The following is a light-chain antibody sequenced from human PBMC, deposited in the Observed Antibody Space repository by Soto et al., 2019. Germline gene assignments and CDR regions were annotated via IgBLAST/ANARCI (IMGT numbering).Light chain of an antibody. CDR1: QSVRSN. Sequence: EIVLTQSPGTLSLSPGERATLSCRASQSVRSNLAWYQQKPGQAPRLLIYGASTRATGIPARFSGSGTGTDFTLTINSLQSEDFAVYYCQQYNNWPITFGQGTRLEIK. V-gene: IGKV3-15*01. CDR3: QQYNNWPIT. CDR2: GAS. J-gene: IGKJ5*01.